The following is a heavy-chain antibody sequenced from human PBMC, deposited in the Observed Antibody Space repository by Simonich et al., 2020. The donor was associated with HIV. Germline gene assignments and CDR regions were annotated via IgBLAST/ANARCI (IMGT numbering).Heavy chain of an antibody. CDR3: ASGGSISSVWADDY. CDR2: ISYDGSNK. V-gene: IGHV3-30*07. D-gene: IGHD3-16*01. Sequence: QVQLVESGGGVVQPGRSLRLFCAASGFTFSSYAMHWVRQAPGKGLEWVAVISYDGSNKYYADSVKSRFTISRDNSKNTLYLQMNSLRAEDTAVYYCASGGSISSVWADDYWGQGTLVTVSS. CDR1: GFTFSSYA. J-gene: IGHJ4*02.